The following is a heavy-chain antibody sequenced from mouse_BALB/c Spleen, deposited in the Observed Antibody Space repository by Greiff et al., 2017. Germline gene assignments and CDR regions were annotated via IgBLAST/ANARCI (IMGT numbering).Heavy chain of an antibody. CDR3: ARSGLRLPFAY. CDR1: GFTFSSFG. D-gene: IGHD1-2*01. CDR2: ISSGSSTI. J-gene: IGHJ3*01. Sequence: EVNVVESGGGLVQPGGSRKLSCAASGFTFSSFGMHWVRQAPEKGLEWVAYISSGSSTIYYADTVKGRFTISRDNPKNTLFLQMTSLRSEDTAMYYCARSGLRLPFAYWGQGTLVTVSA. V-gene: IGHV5-17*02.